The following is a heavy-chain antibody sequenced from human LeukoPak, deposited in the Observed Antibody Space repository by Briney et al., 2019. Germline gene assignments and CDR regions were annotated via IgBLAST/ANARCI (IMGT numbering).Heavy chain of an antibody. CDR3: ARETPSITMIVVAPWAFDI. V-gene: IGHV3-48*03. Sequence: GGSLRLSCTASGFTFGDYAMTWVRQAPGKGLEWVSYISSSGSTIYYADSVKGRFTISRDNAKNSLYLQMNSLRAEDTAVYYCARETPSITMIVVAPWAFDIWGQGTMVTVSS. CDR1: GFTFGDYA. D-gene: IGHD3-22*01. J-gene: IGHJ3*02. CDR2: ISSSGSTI.